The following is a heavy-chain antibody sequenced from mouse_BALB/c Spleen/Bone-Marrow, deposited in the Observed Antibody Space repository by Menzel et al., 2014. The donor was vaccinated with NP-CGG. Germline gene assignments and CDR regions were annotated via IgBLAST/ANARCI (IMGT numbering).Heavy chain of an antibody. CDR1: GFTFSSYT. Sequence: DVMLVESGGGLVQPGGSLKLFCAASGFTFSSYTMSWVRQTPEKRLEWVAYISNGGGSTYYPDTVKGRFTISRDNAKNTLYLQMSSLKSEDTAMYYCARQIYFPYFDYWGQGTTLTVSS. CDR3: ARQIYFPYFDY. V-gene: IGHV5-12-2*01. CDR2: ISNGGGST. J-gene: IGHJ2*01. D-gene: IGHD2-1*01.